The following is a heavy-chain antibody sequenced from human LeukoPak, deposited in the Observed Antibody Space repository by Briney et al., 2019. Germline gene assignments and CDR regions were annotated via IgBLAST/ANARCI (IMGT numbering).Heavy chain of an antibody. CDR2: IYYSGST. CDR1: GASISSSTYY. V-gene: IGHV4-61*01. Sequence: PSETLSLTCTISGASISSSTYYWSWIRQPPGKGLEWIGYIYYSGSTNYNPSLKSRVTISVDTSKNQFSLKLSSVTAADTAVYYCARAIAAAGTGGHYYYYYMDVWGKGTTVTISS. J-gene: IGHJ6*03. CDR3: ARAIAAAGTGGHYYYYYMDV. D-gene: IGHD6-13*01.